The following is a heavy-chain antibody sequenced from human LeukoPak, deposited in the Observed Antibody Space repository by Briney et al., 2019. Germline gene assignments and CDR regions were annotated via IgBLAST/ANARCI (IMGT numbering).Heavy chain of an antibody. V-gene: IGHV1-18*04. Sequence: RRASVKVSCKASGYTFNNYYMHWVRQAPGQGLEWMGWISTYNGDTNYAQKFQGRVTMTTDTSTNSAYMELRSLISDDTALYYCARGSYYDYWGQGTLVTVSS. J-gene: IGHJ4*02. D-gene: IGHD1-26*01. CDR3: ARGSYYDY. CDR1: GYTFNNYY. CDR2: ISTYNGDT.